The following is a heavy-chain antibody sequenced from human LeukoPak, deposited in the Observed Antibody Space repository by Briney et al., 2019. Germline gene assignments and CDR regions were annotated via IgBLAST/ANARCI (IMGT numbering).Heavy chain of an antibody. V-gene: IGHV1-18*01. Sequence: GASVKVSCKTSGYTFTMYGVSWVRQAPGRGLQWLGWISPRNGNTAYAQDLQGRVTMTTDTSTTTAYLELRSLRSDDTAIYYCARDLNYVTLGYNILADVGYYLGYWGQGSLVTVSS. CDR3: ARDLNYVTLGYNILADVGYYLGY. CDR1: GYTFTMYG. D-gene: IGHD3-9*01. CDR2: ISPRNGNT. J-gene: IGHJ4*02.